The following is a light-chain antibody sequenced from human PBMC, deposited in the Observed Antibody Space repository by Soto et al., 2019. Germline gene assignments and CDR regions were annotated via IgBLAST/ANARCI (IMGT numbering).Light chain of an antibody. CDR1: SSDVGGYNY. CDR3: SSYTSSSTPWE. CDR2: EVS. J-gene: IGLJ3*02. Sequence: QSALTQPASVSGSPGQSITISCTGTSSDVGGYNYVSWYQQHPGKAPKLMIYEVSNRPSGVSNRFSGSKSGNTASLTISGLQAEDEADYYCSSYTSSSTPWEFGGGTKLTVL. V-gene: IGLV2-14*01.